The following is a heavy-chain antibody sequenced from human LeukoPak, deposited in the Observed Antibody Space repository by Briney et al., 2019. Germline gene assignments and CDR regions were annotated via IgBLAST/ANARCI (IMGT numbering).Heavy chain of an antibody. CDR1: GYTFTSYD. D-gene: IGHD2-15*01. J-gene: IGHJ6*02. V-gene: IGHV1-8*01. Sequence: GASVKVSCKASGYTFTSYDINWVRQATGQGLEWMGWMNPNSGNTGYAQKFQGRVTMTRNTSISKAYMELSSLRSEDTAVYYCARVIVVVVAAHPFDGMDVWGQGTTVTVSS. CDR3: ARVIVVVVAAHPFDGMDV. CDR2: MNPNSGNT.